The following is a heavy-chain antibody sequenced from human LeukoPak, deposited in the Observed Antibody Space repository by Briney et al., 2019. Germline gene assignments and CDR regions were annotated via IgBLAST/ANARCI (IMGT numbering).Heavy chain of an antibody. Sequence: SETLSLTCTVSGGSIITYYWSWIRQPAGKELEWFGHIYTSGSTNYNPSLKSRVTMSEDTSKNQFSLKLSSVTAADTAVYYCARVFDSWGQGTLVTVSS. CDR3: ARVFDS. CDR1: GGSIITYY. CDR2: IYTSGST. V-gene: IGHV4-4*07. J-gene: IGHJ4*02.